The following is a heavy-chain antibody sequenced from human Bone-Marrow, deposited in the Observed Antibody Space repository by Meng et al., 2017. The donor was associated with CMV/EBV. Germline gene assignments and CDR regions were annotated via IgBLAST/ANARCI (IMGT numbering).Heavy chain of an antibody. CDR3: AKEDAYYGDSLASHYDY. CDR2: ISGSGGST. Sequence: GESLKISCAASGFTFSSYAMSWVRQAPGKGLEWVSAISGSGGSTYYADSVKGRFTISRDNSKNTLYLQMNSLRAEDTAVYYCAKEDAYYGDSLASHYDYWGQGILVSVSS. V-gene: IGHV3-23*01. D-gene: IGHD4-17*01. CDR1: GFTFSSYA. J-gene: IGHJ4*02.